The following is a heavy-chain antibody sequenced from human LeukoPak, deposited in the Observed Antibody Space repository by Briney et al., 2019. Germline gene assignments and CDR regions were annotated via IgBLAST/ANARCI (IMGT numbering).Heavy chain of an antibody. D-gene: IGHD3-22*01. CDR1: GFTFTNYV. V-gene: IGHV3-30*03. CDR3: AREISSSGYYGY. J-gene: IGHJ4*02. Sequence: GGSLRLSCAASGFTFTNYVMHWVRQAPGKGLEWVAVISYDGSNKYYADSVKGRFTISRDNSKNTLYLQMNSLRAEDTAVYYCAREISSSGYYGYWGQGTLVTVSS. CDR2: ISYDGSNK.